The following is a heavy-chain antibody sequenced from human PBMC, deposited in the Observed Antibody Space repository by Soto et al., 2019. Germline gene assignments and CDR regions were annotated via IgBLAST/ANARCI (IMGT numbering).Heavy chain of an antibody. J-gene: IGHJ4*02. Sequence: GGSLRLSCAASGFTFSSFWMSWVRQAPGKGLEWVANIKTDGSETHYVDSVKGRFTISRDNPKTSLFLQMNSLRVEDTDVYFRTSDRYPRFYHGSGSYPYYWGQGTPVTVSS. CDR2: IKTDGSET. V-gene: IGHV3-7*03. CDR1: GFTFSSFW. CDR3: TSDRYPRFYHGSGSYPYY. D-gene: IGHD3-10*01.